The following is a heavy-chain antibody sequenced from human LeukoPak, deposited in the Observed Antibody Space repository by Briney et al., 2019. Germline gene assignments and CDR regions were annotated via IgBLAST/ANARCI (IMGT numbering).Heavy chain of an antibody. CDR2: INHSGST. J-gene: IGHJ4*02. CDR3: ARRGYYYDSRGYLPFDY. Sequence: PSETLSLTCAVYGGSFSGYYWSRIRQPPEKGLEWIGEINHSGSTNYNPSLKSRVTISVDTSKNQFSLKLSSVTAADTAVYYCARRGYYYDSRGYLPFDYWGQGTLVTVSS. D-gene: IGHD3-22*01. CDR1: GGSFSGYY. V-gene: IGHV4-34*01.